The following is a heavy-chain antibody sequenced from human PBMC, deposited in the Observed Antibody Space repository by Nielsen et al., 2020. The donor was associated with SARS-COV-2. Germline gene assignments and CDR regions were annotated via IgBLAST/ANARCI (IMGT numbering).Heavy chain of an antibody. V-gene: IGHV3-21*01. CDR2: ITMSGAYM. D-gene: IGHD6-25*01. J-gene: IGHJ2*01. Sequence: GGSLRLSCAASGFMFTSYTMNWVRQAPGKGLEWVASITMSGAYMYYADSVRGRFTVSRDNADNSLYLQMNSLRDEDTAVYYCARDQDGGAATSNWYFDLWGRGTLVIVSS. CDR1: GFMFTSYT. CDR3: ARDQDGGAATSNWYFDL.